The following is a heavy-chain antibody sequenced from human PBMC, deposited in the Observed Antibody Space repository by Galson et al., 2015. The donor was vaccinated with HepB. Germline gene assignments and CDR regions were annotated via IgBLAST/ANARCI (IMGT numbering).Heavy chain of an antibody. J-gene: IGHJ3*02. CDR1: GFTFSSYG. CDR2: ISYDGSSK. CDR3: AKEVDAFDI. V-gene: IGHV3-30*18. Sequence: SLRLSCAASGFTFSSYGMHWVRQAPGKGLEWVAVISYDGSSKYYADSVKGRFTISRDNSKNTLYLQMNSLRAEDTAVYYCAKEVDAFDIWGQGTMVTVSS.